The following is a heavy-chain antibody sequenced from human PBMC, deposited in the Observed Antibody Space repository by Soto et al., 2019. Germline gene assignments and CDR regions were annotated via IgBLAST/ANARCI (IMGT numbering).Heavy chain of an antibody. CDR3: ARDRTDSGYYTNWLDP. Sequence: SVKVSCKASGGTFGSDAITWVRQAPGQGLEWVGRIIPIFGTTNYAQNLQGRVTISADKSTLTSYMELHSLTPDDTALYYCARDRTDSGYYTNWLDPWGQGTQVTVSS. CDR2: IIPIFGTT. V-gene: IGHV1-69*06. CDR1: GGTFGSDA. D-gene: IGHD3-22*01. J-gene: IGHJ5*02.